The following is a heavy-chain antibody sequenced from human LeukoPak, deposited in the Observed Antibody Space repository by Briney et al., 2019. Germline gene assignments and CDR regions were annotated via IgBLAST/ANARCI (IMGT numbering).Heavy chain of an antibody. CDR1: GYTFTSYG. J-gene: IGHJ6*02. CDR3: ARVRSYYYYYGMDV. V-gene: IGHV1-18*01. CDR2: TSAYNGNT. Sequence: ASVKVSCKASGYTFTSYGISWVRQAPGQGLEWMGWTSAYNGNTNYAQKLQGRVTMTTDTSTSTAYMELRSLRSDDTAVYYCARVRSYYYYYGMDVWGQGTTVTVSS.